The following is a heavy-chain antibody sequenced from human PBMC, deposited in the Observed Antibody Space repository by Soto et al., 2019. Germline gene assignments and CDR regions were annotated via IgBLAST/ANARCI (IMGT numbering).Heavy chain of an antibody. J-gene: IGHJ4*02. V-gene: IGHV3-30*03. D-gene: IGHD6-19*01. CDR2: LSYEGSEE. CDR1: GFNFGVFG. Sequence: PGGSLRLSCAASGFNFGVFGMHWVRQAPGKGLEWLSVLSYEGSEEYYADSVRGRLTISRDNSKNTLFLQMDSLRVDDTGVYYCALTRRSSLLEVAGPGFEYWGQGTLVTVSS. CDR3: ALTRRSSLLEVAGPGFEY.